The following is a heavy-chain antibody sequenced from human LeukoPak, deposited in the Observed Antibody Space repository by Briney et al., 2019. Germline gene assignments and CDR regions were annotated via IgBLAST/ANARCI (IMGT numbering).Heavy chain of an antibody. Sequence: PGWSLIPSCAASGFTFSSYCMHWVRQAPGKGLEGGAFTSDDGSAAFYADSVKGRFAISRGNSNNTLYLQMNSLRADDTAVYYCAKAWRNGYNSFDYWGQGTPVTASS. CDR2: TSDDGSAA. CDR1: GFTFSSYC. V-gene: IGHV3-30*18. CDR3: AKAWRNGYNSFDY. J-gene: IGHJ4*02. D-gene: IGHD5-24*01.